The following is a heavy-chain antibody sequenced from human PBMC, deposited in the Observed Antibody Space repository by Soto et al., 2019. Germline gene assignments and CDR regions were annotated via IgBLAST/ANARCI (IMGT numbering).Heavy chain of an antibody. D-gene: IGHD2-8*01. Sequence: SETLSLTCAVSGDSISSANWWSWVRQSPGQGLEWIGDIYHTGITNYNPSLQSRVTISVDKSKNEFSLNLTSVTAADTAVYYCARSPGYFTISSLVPWGQGTLVTVSS. CDR2: IYHTGIT. CDR1: GDSISSANW. V-gene: IGHV4-4*02. J-gene: IGHJ5*02. CDR3: ARSPGYFTISSLVP.